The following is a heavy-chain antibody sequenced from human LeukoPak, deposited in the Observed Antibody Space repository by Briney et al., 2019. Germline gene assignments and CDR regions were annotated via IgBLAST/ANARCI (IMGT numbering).Heavy chain of an antibody. Sequence: GASVKVSCKASGYTFTGYYMHWVRQAPGQGLEWMGWINPNSGGTNYAQKFQGRVTMTRDTSISTAYMELSRLRSDDAAVYYCARDLAAAGHDFDYWGQGTLVTVSS. CDR2: INPNSGGT. V-gene: IGHV1-2*02. D-gene: IGHD6-13*01. J-gene: IGHJ4*02. CDR3: ARDLAAAGHDFDY. CDR1: GYTFTGYY.